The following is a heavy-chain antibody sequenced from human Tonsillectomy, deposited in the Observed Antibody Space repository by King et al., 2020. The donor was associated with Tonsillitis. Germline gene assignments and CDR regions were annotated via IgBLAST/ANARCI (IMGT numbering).Heavy chain of an antibody. Sequence: VQLVESGAEVRKPGASVNVSCKTSGYIFSNFYMHWVRQAPGQGLEWMGIITPSGDSTTYAQKFQGRVAMTRDTSTSTVYMELSRLASEDTAVYFCARGSSGSYRAFDVWGQGTMVTVSS. CDR1: GYIFSNFY. CDR3: ARGSSGSYRAFDV. D-gene: IGHD3-22*01. J-gene: IGHJ3*01. CDR2: ITPSGDST. V-gene: IGHV1-46*01.